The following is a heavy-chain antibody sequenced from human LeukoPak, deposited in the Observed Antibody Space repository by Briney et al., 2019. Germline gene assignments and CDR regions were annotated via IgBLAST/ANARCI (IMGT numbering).Heavy chain of an antibody. V-gene: IGHV4-4*07. CDR2: IYTSGST. CDR3: ARLNSLNWFDP. J-gene: IGHJ5*02. Sequence: SETLSLTCTVSGVSISRYYLSWVRQPAGKGLEWVGRIYTSGSTNYNPSLKSRVTMSVDTYKNQFSLKLSSVTAADTAVYYCARLNSLNWFDPWGQGTLVTVSS. CDR1: GVSISRYY.